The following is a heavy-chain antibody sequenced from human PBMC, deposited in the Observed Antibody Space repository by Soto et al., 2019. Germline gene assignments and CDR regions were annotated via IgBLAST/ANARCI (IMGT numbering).Heavy chain of an antibody. CDR1: GYTFTGYY. V-gene: IGHV1-2*02. J-gene: IGHJ6*02. CDR2: INPNSGGT. D-gene: IGHD2-2*01. CDR3: ASAGMGVPAAIVTYYYYYGMDF. Sequence: ASVKVSCKASGYTFTGYYMHWVRQAPGQGLEWMGWINPNSGGTNYAQKFQGRVTMTRDTSISTAYMELSRLRSDDTAVYYCASAGMGVPAAIVTYYYYYGMDFWGQGTTVTVS.